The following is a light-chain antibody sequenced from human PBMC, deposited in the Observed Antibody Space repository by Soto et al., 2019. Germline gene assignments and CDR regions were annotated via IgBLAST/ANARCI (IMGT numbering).Light chain of an antibody. CDR1: NSDVGYYNY. CDR2: EVS. V-gene: IGLV2-14*01. Sequence: QSALTQPASVSGSPGQSITISCTGTNSDVGYYNYVSWYQQDPGKAPKLMIYEVSNRPSGVSNRFSGSKSGNTASLTISGLQAEDEADYYCSSYTRSSTYVFGTGTKLTVL. CDR3: SSYTRSSTYV. J-gene: IGLJ1*01.